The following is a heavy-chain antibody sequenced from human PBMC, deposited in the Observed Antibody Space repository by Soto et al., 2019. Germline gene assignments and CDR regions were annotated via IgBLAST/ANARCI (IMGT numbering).Heavy chain of an antibody. CDR3: ASSYGWGYRAFDY. J-gene: IGHJ4*02. CDR1: GDTFNFYS. Sequence: QVQLVQSGAEVKRPGSSVKVSCKASGDTFNFYSINWVRQAPGLGLEWMGRVNPIVSMSNYAKKFQGRVTMTADKSMSTAYMELSSLRSEDTAIYYCASSYGWGYRAFDYCCQGALVTVSS. D-gene: IGHD3-10*01. CDR2: VNPIVSMS. V-gene: IGHV1-69*02.